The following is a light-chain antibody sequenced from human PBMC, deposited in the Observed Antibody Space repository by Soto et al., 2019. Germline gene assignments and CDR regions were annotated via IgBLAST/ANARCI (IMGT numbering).Light chain of an antibody. CDR3: QSYDSSLSGSV. V-gene: IGLV1-40*01. CDR1: SSNIGAGYD. Sequence: QSVLTQPPSVSGAPGQRVTISCTGSSSNIGAGYDVHWYQQLPGTAPKLLIYSNSNRPSGVPDRFSGYKSGTSASLAITGLQAEDEADYYCQSYDSSLSGSVFGGGTKVTVL. CDR2: SNS. J-gene: IGLJ3*02.